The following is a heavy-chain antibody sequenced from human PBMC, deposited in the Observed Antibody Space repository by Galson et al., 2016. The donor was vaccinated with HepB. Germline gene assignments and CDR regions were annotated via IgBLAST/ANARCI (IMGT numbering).Heavy chain of an antibody. CDR2: ITSDGTGT. Sequence: SLRLSCAASGFLFSDYWMHWVRQAPGQGLEWVAGITSDGTGTRYGDSVTGRLTISRDNSKSTLYLQMNSLRTDDTAVYFCGTRWFGEANFEYWGQGSLVTVSS. D-gene: IGHD3-10*01. CDR3: GTRWFGEANFEY. J-gene: IGHJ4*02. V-gene: IGHV3-74*01. CDR1: GFLFSDYW.